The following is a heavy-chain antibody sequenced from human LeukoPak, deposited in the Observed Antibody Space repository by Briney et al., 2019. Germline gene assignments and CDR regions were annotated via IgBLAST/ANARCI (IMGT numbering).Heavy chain of an antibody. CDR3: ARMLDIVVVPAAMGLDY. D-gene: IGHD2-2*03. CDR2: INSDGSST. V-gene: IGHV3-74*01. Sequence: PGGSLRLSCAASGFTFSTYWMHWVRQAPGKGLVWVSRINSDGSSTSYADSVKGRFTISRDNAKNTLYLQMNSLRAEDTAVYYCARMLDIVVVPAAMGLDYWGQGTLVTVSS. J-gene: IGHJ4*02. CDR1: GFTFSTYW.